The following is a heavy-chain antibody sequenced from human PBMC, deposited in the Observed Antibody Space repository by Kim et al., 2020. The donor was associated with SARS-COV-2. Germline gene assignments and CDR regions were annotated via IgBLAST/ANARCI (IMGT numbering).Heavy chain of an antibody. CDR1: GYTFTSYA. Sequence: ASVKVSCKASGYTFTSYAMHWVRQAPGQRLEWMGWINAGNGNTKYSQKFQGRVTITRDTYASTAYMELSRLRFEDTAVYYCARDSYYDIFRYYYYYMDVWGKGTTVTVSS. CDR2: INAGNGNT. CDR3: ARDSYYDIFRYYYYYMDV. V-gene: IGHV1-3*01. J-gene: IGHJ6*03. D-gene: IGHD3-9*01.